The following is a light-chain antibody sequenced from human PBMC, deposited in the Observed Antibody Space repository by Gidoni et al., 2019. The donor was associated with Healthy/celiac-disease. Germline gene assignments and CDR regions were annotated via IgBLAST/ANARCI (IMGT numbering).Light chain of an antibody. V-gene: IGKV1-33*01. Sequence: DIQMRQSPSSLSASVGDRVTITCQASQDISNYLNWYQQKPGKAPKLLIYAASNLERGVPSRFSGSGSGTDFTFTISSLQPEDIATYYCQQYYSLPPTFGGGTKVEIK. J-gene: IGKJ4*01. CDR3: QQYYSLPPT. CDR1: QDISNY. CDR2: AAS.